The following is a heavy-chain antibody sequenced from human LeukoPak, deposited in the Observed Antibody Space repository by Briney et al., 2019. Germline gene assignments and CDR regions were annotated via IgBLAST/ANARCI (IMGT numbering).Heavy chain of an antibody. Sequence: GGSLRLSCAASGFTFTSFSFNWVRQAPGKGLEWVSSINTVATYIYYADSVRGRFTISRDNAKNSVYLQVDSLRAEDTGVYYCARLRRNGDSGGFYYYYDYWGQGTLVTVSS. V-gene: IGHV3-21*01. CDR2: INTVATYI. CDR3: ARLRRNGDSGGFYYYYDY. J-gene: IGHJ4*02. CDR1: GFTFTSFS. D-gene: IGHD3-22*01.